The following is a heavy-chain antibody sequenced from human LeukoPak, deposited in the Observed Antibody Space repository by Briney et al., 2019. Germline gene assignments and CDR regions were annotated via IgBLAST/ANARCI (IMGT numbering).Heavy chain of an antibody. V-gene: IGHV4-34*01. CDR1: GGSFSGYY. CDR3: ASEKVVPAAINYYHYGMDV. Sequence: SETLSLTCAVYGGSFSGYYWSWLRQPPGKGLEWVGEINHSGSTNYNPSLKSRVTISVDTSKNQFSLKLSSVTAADTAVYYCASEKVVPAAINYYHYGMDVWGQGTTVTVSS. CDR2: INHSGST. D-gene: IGHD2-2*01. J-gene: IGHJ6*02.